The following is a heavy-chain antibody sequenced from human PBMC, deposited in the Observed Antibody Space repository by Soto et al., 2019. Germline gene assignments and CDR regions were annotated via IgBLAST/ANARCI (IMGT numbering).Heavy chain of an antibody. CDR3: ARFQAYCSSSSCYAWYFQH. CDR2: IKPDGGDK. D-gene: IGHD2-2*01. Sequence: GGSLRLSCGASGFSFSNYWMSWVRQAPGKGLEWVANIKPDGGDKYYVDSVKGRFTISRDNAKNSLYLQMNSLRVEDTAVYYCARFQAYCSSSSCYAWYFQHWGQGTLVTVSS. J-gene: IGHJ1*01. V-gene: IGHV3-7*01. CDR1: GFSFSNYW.